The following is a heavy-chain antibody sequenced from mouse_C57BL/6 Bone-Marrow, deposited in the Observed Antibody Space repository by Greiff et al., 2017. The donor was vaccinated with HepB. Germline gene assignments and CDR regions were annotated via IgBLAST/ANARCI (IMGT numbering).Heavy chain of an antibody. V-gene: IGHV14-3*01. D-gene: IGHD1-1*01. CDR1: GFNIKNTY. CDR2: IDPANGNT. Sequence: EVKLVESVAELVRPGASVKLSCTASGFNIKNTYMHWVKQRPEQGLEWIGRIDPANGNTKYAPKFQGKATITADTSSNTAYLQLSSLTSEDTAIYYYARWNYGSSYPWYFDVWGTGTTVTVSS. J-gene: IGHJ1*03. CDR3: ARWNYGSSYPWYFDV.